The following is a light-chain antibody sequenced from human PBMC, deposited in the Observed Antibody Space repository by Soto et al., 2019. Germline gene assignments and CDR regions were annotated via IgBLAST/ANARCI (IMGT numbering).Light chain of an antibody. J-gene: IGKJ2*01. CDR3: QRYNGAPYT. V-gene: IGKV1-27*01. Sequence: DFQMTQSPSSLSASVGDRVTITCRANQGISNSLAWYQQRPGKVPPVLIYAASTFQSWVPSRFSGRGSGSEFTLTINGLQPEDVGTYYCQRYNGAPYTFGQGTKVEIK. CDR2: AAS. CDR1: QGISNS.